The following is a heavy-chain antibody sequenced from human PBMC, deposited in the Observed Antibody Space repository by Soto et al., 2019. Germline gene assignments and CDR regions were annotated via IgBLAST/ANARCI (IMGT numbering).Heavy chain of an antibody. J-gene: IGHJ4*02. CDR1: GFTFINSA. V-gene: IGHV3-23*01. D-gene: IGHD4-17*01. Sequence: GGSLRLSCAASGFTFINSAMTWVRQAPGKGLECVSFISDSGGGTHYADSVKGRFTISRDNSKNTLYLLMNSLRAEDTAVYYCARDRDYNPNYYFDYWGQGTLVSVSS. CDR3: ARDRDYNPNYYFDY. CDR2: ISDSGGGT.